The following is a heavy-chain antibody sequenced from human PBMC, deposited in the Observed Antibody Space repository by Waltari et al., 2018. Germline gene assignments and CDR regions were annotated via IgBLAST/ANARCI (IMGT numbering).Heavy chain of an antibody. V-gene: IGHV3-48*04. CDR2: ISSSSSTI. D-gene: IGHD5-12*01. Sequence: VESGGGLVQPGGSLRLSCAASGFTFSSYSMNWVRQAPGKGLEWVSYISSSSSTIYYADSVKGRFTISRDNAKNSLYLQMNSLRAEDTAVYYCARGIVATTVDYWGQGTLVTVSS. J-gene: IGHJ4*02. CDR1: GFTFSSYS. CDR3: ARGIVATTVDY.